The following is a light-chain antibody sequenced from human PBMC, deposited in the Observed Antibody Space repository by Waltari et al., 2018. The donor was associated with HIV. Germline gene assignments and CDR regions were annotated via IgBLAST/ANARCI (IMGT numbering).Light chain of an antibody. CDR3: QSFDSSLNAYV. J-gene: IGLJ1*01. CDR1: SSNIGATFK. CDR2: ANS. Sequence: QSVLTQAPSVSGAPGQRVTIPCTGSSSNIGATFKLLWYQLLPASSPNLLIFANSNRPSGVPDRFSGSKSGTSASLAITGLHPEDEAEYYCQSFDSSLNAYVFGTGTTVIVL. V-gene: IGLV1-40*01.